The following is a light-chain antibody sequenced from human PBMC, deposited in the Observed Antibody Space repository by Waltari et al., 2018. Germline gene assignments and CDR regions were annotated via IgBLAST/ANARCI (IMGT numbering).Light chain of an antibody. CDR2: EDD. J-gene: IGLJ2*01. CDR1: SGSISTNY. V-gene: IGLV6-57*03. Sequence: NFMLTQPHSVSESPGKTVTISCTRSSGSISTNYVQWYQQRPGSAPPALIFEDDRRPSGVPDRSSGSIDRSSNSASLTISGLKTEDEADYYCQSYQSTSVIFGGGTKLTVL. CDR3: QSYQSTSVI.